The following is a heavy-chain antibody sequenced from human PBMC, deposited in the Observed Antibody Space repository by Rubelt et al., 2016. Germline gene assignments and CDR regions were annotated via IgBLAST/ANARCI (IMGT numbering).Heavy chain of an antibody. CDR3: ARVYGSIDY. Sequence: QVQLMQSGAEVRRPGASVKVSCKASGYSFLSYGITWVRQAPGQRLEWMGWMNLNSGNTGYAQKFQGRVTMTRDTSISTAYMGLSSLGSDDTAVYYCARVYGSIDYWGQGTLVTVSS. V-gene: IGHV1-8*01. CDR1: GYSFLSYG. J-gene: IGHJ4*02. D-gene: IGHD4-17*01. CDR2: MNLNSGNT.